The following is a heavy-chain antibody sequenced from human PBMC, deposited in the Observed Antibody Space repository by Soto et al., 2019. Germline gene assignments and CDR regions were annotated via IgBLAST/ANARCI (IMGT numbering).Heavy chain of an antibody. CDR2: ISGSDTT. CDR3: ANHMLRGPPGFDY. CDR1: GFTFSSYG. V-gene: IGHV3-23*01. Sequence: GGSLRLSCAASGFTFSSYGMSWVRQAPGKRLEWVSTISGSDTTYYTDSVKGRFTISRDNSKNTLFLQMNSLRAEDTALYYCANHMLRGPPGFDYWGQGTLVTVSS. J-gene: IGHJ4*02. D-gene: IGHD2-8*01.